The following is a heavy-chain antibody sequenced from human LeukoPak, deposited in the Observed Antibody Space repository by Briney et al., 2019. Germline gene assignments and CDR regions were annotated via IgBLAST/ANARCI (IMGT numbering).Heavy chain of an antibody. CDR1: GGSISSYY. Sequence: PSGTLSLTCTVSGGSISSYYWSWIRQPAGKGLEWIGRIYTSGSTNYNPSLKSRVTMSVDTSKNQFSLKLSSVTAADTAVYYCARNWGTIFGPSYYCMDVWGKGTTVTVSS. CDR2: IYTSGST. V-gene: IGHV4-4*07. CDR3: ARNWGTIFGPSYYCMDV. J-gene: IGHJ6*03. D-gene: IGHD3-3*01.